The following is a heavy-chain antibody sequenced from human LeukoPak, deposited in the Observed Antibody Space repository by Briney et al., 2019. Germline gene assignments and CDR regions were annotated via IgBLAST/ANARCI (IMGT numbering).Heavy chain of an antibody. CDR2: INPSGGST. CDR3: ARDNRGGYQGY. V-gene: IGHV1-46*01. D-gene: IGHD5-24*01. CDR1: GYTFTSYY. J-gene: IGHJ4*02. Sequence: ALVKVSCKASGYTFTSYYMHWVRQAPGQGLEWMGIINPSGGSTSYAQKFQGGVTMTRDTSTSTVYMELSSLRSEDTAVYYCARDNRGGYQGYWGQGTLVTVSS.